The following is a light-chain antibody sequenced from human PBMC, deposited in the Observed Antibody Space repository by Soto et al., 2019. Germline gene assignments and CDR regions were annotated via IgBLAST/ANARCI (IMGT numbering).Light chain of an antibody. J-gene: IGKJ2*01. V-gene: IGKV1-5*03. Sequence: DIQMTQSPSTLSASVGDRVTITCRASQSISSWLAWYQQKPGKAPKLLIYKASSLESGVPSRFSGSGSGTEFTLTISSLQPDDFATNDCQQYNSYSEVTFGQGTKLEIK. CDR2: KAS. CDR3: QQYNSYSEVT. CDR1: QSISSW.